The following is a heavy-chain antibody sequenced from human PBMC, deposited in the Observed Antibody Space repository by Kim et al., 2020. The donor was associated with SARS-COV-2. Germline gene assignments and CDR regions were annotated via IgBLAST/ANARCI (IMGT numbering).Heavy chain of an antibody. Sequence: ASVKVSCKASGYTFTSYGISWVRQAPGQGLEWMGWISAYNGNTNYAQKLQGRVTMTTDTSTSTAYMELRSLRSDDTAVYYCARVLGRYFDWSFLYYFDYWGQGTLVTVSS. CDR2: ISAYNGNT. CDR3: ARVLGRYFDWSFLYYFDY. CDR1: GYTFTSYG. J-gene: IGHJ4*02. D-gene: IGHD3-9*01. V-gene: IGHV1-18*01.